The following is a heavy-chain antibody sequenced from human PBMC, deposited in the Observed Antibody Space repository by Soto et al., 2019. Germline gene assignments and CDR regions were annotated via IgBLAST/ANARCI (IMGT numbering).Heavy chain of an antibody. Sequence: EVQLVESGGGLVKPGGSLRLSCAASGFTFSSNSMSWVRQAPGKGLEWVSSISSGGIGIYYADSLKGRFTISRENAKNSLYLQMNSLGAEDTAVYYCARRYCTNGVCPFDSWGQGTLVTVSS. J-gene: IGHJ4*02. CDR3: ARRYCTNGVCPFDS. V-gene: IGHV3-21*01. D-gene: IGHD2-8*01. CDR2: ISSGGIGI. CDR1: GFTFSSNS.